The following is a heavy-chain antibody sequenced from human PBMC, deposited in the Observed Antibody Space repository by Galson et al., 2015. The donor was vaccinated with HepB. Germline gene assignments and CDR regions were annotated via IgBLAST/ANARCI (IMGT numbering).Heavy chain of an antibody. CDR3: ARDDYGVGD. CDR1: GFSFRGHG. V-gene: IGHV3-30*03. Sequence: SLRLSCAASGFSFRGHGMHWVRQAPGKGPEWVALISYDASNKNYADFVKGRFTITRDNSKNTLYLQMNSLRPEGTALYYCARDDYGVGDWGQGTLVIVSS. J-gene: IGHJ4*02. D-gene: IGHD4-17*01. CDR2: ISYDASNK.